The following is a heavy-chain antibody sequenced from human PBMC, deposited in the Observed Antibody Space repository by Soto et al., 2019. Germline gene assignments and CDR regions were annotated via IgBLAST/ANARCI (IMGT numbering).Heavy chain of an antibody. CDR1: GYTFTSYD. V-gene: IGHV1-8*01. J-gene: IGHJ2*01. CDR3: ARDYDGKSGAWYFAL. Sequence: QVQLVQSGAEVKKPGASVKVSCKASGYTFTSYDINWVRQATGQGLEWMGWMNPNSGNTGYAQKFEGRVSMNRNTSISTAYMELSCLSSEDTPVYYCARDYDGKSGAWYFALWGRGTLVTVSA. D-gene: IGHD5-12*01. CDR2: MNPNSGNT.